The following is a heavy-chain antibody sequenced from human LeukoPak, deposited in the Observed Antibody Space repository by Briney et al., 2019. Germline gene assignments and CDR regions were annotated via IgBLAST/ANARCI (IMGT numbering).Heavy chain of an antibody. CDR2: IYSGGST. CDR3: ARDRGYCSGGSCYPHFDY. J-gene: IGHJ4*02. V-gene: IGHV3-53*01. D-gene: IGHD2-15*01. Sequence: PGGSLRLSCAAFGFTVSSNYMSWVRQAPGKGLEWVSVIYSGGSTYYADSVKGRFTISRDNSKNTLYLQMNSLRAEDTAVYYCARDRGYCSGGSCYPHFDYWGQGTLVTVSS. CDR1: GFTVSSNY.